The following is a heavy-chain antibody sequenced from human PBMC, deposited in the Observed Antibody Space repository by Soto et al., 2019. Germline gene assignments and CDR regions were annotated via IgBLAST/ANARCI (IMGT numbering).Heavy chain of an antibody. CDR3: SRVAGIVLVPAASPHYYYGMEV. V-gene: IGHV1-69*13. J-gene: IGHJ6*02. D-gene: IGHD2-2*01. CDR1: GGTFSSYA. Sequence: SVKVSCKASGGTFSSYAISWVRQAPGQGLEWMGGIIPIFGTANYAQKFQGRVTITADESTSTAYMELSSLRSEDTAVYYCSRVAGIVLVPAASPHYYYGMEVWGQGTTVNVSS. CDR2: IIPIFGTA.